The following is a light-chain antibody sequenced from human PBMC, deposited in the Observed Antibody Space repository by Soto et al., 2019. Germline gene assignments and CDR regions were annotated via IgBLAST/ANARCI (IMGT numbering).Light chain of an antibody. CDR2: AKS. CDR3: QQGSNGPPRT. J-gene: IGKJ4*01. V-gene: IGKV3D-20*02. CDR1: QSVNSSY. Sequence: EIVLTQSPDTLSLSPGERATLSCRASQSVNSSYLAWYRQKPGQAPSLLMYAKSTRATGIPDRFYGSGSGTDFTLTIYRLEPEDFALYYCQQGSNGPPRTFGGGTKVDIK.